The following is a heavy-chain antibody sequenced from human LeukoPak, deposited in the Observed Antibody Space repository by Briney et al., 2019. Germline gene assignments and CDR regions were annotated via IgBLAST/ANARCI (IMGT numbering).Heavy chain of an antibody. D-gene: IGHD3-10*01. CDR2: INPNSGGT. J-gene: IGHJ3*02. Sequence: GASVKVSCKASGYTFTGYYMHWVRQAPGQGLEWMGWINPNSGGTNYAQKFQGRVTMTRDTSISTAYMERSRLRSDDTAVYYCAREGTTMVRGGGAFDIWGQGTMVTVSS. V-gene: IGHV1-2*02. CDR1: GYTFTGYY. CDR3: AREGTTMVRGGGAFDI.